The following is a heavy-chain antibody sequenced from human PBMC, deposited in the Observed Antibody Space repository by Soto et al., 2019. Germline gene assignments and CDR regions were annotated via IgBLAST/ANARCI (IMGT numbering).Heavy chain of an antibody. Sequence: GGSLRLSCAASGFTVSSNYMSWVRQAPGKGLEWVSVIYSGGSTYYADSVKCRFTISRDNYKNTLYLQMNSLRAQDTAVYYSESDRNSSGYYGNGSGDAFDLWGQGTVVTVSS. V-gene: IGHV3-53*01. CDR1: GFTVSSNY. J-gene: IGHJ3*01. CDR2: IYSGGST. CDR3: ESDRNSSGYYGNGSGDAFDL. D-gene: IGHD3-22*01.